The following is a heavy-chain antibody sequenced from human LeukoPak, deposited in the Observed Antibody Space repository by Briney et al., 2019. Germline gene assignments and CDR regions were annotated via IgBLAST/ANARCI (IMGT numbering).Heavy chain of an antibody. V-gene: IGHV3-48*01. CDR2: ISGSSSTI. CDR3: ARGGYYFDY. Sequence: PGGSLRLSCVVSGFSFGSEAMSWIRQAPGKGLEWVSYISGSSSTIYYADSVKGRFTISRDNAKNSLYLQMNSLRAEDTAVYYCARGGYYFDYWGQGTLVTVSS. CDR1: GFSFGSEA. J-gene: IGHJ4*02. D-gene: IGHD2-15*01.